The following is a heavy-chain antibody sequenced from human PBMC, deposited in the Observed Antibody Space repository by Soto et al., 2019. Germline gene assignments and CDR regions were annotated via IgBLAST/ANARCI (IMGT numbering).Heavy chain of an antibody. CDR3: AKGPDGSGYYHNWFDS. Sequence: EVHLLESGGALVHPGGSLTLSCAASGFSFSDYAMSWVRQAPGKGLEGVSSISRSGDSAYYADYVKGRFDISRDRSKNRLSLQMNSLRVEDTAVYYCAKGPDGSGYYHNWFDSWDQGTLITVSS. V-gene: IGHV3-23*01. CDR1: GFSFSDYA. D-gene: IGHD3-22*01. J-gene: IGHJ5*01. CDR2: ISRSGDSA.